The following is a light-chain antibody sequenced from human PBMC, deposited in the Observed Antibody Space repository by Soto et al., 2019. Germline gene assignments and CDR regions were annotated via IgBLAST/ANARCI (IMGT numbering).Light chain of an antibody. V-gene: IGLV1-40*01. J-gene: IGLJ1*01. CDR2: GNS. CDR3: QSYDSSLSFF. CDR1: SSNIGAGYD. Sequence: QSVLTQPPSVSGAPGQRVTISCTGSSSNIGAGYDVHWYQQLPGTAPKLLIYGNSNRPSGVPDRFSGSKSGTSASLAITGLQAEDEADYYCQSYDSSLSFFFGIGTKVTVL.